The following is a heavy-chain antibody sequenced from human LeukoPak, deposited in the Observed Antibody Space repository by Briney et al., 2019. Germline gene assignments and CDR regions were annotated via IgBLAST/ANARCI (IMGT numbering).Heavy chain of an antibody. CDR1: GFTFSSYG. V-gene: IGHV3-30*02. CDR2: IRYDGSNK. Sequence: GGSLRLSCAASGFTFSSYGMHWVRQAPGKGLEWVAFIRYDGSNKYYADSVKGRFTISRDNSKNTLYLQMNSLRAEDTAVYYCAKDPSGAAAGTSYFDYWGQGTLVTASS. D-gene: IGHD6-13*01. CDR3: AKDPSGAAAGTSYFDY. J-gene: IGHJ4*02.